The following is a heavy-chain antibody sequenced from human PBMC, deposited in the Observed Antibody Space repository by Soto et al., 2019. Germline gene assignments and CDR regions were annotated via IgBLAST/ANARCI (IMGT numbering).Heavy chain of an antibody. J-gene: IGHJ4*02. CDR3: ARAVGATTVFLDY. CDR1: GYTFTGYY. D-gene: IGHD1-26*01. V-gene: IGHV1-2*04. Sequence: GASVKVSCKASGYTFTGYYMHWVRQAPGQGLEWMGWINPNSGGTNYAQKFQGWVTMTRDTSISTAYMELSRLRSDDTAVYYCARAVGATTVFLDYWGQGTLVTVSS. CDR2: INPNSGGT.